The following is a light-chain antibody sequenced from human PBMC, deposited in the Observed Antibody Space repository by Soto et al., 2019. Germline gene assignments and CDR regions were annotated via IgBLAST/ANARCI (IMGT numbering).Light chain of an antibody. Sequence: EIVMTQSPATLSVSPGESATLSCRASQSVGSALAWYEQKPGQAPRLLMYGASTRATGIPARFSGRGSGTEFTLTISSLHPDDFATYYRQQYHSYSTFGQGTKVDIK. CDR1: QSVGSA. CDR2: GAS. CDR3: QQYHSYST. V-gene: IGKV3-15*01. J-gene: IGKJ1*01.